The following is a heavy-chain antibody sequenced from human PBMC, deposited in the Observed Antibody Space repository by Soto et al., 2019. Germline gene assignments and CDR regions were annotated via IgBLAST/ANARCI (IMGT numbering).Heavy chain of an antibody. V-gene: IGHV3-7*01. D-gene: IGHD3-16*02. CDR2: IKQDGSEK. CDR1: GFTFSSYW. Sequence: GGSLRLSCAASGFTFSSYWMSWVRQAPGKGLEWVANIKQDGSEKYYVDSVKGRFTISRDNAKNSLYLQMNSLRAEDTAVYDCARVSFPFGGVIVFDYWGQGTLVTVSS. J-gene: IGHJ4*02. CDR3: ARVSFPFGGVIVFDY.